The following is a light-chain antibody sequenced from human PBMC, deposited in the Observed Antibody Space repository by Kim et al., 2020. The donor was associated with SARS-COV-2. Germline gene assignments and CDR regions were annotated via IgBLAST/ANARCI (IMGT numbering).Light chain of an antibody. V-gene: IGKV4-1*01. CDR3: QQYYTTPIT. Sequence: ATLTRKSSQSFLSSSNNRNYLSWHQQKPGQPPRLLIYGASSRKSGVPDRFGGSVSGTDFTLTISSLQAEDVAVYYCQQYYTTPITFGQGTRLEIK. J-gene: IGKJ5*01. CDR1: QSFLSSSNNRNY. CDR2: GAS.